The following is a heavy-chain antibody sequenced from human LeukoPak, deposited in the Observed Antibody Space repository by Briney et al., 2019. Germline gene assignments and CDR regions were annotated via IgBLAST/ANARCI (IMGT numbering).Heavy chain of an antibody. Sequence: SETLSLTCSVSGSSISSGSYYWSWIRQHPGKGLEWIGFIHYSGATYKNPSLKSRVTISVDTSKNQFSLKVSSVTAADTAVYYCARQIGTLYYGMDVWGQGTTVTVSS. V-gene: IGHV4-31*03. CDR1: GSSISSGSYY. CDR3: ARQIGTLYYGMDV. CDR2: IHYSGAT. J-gene: IGHJ6*02. D-gene: IGHD1-14*01.